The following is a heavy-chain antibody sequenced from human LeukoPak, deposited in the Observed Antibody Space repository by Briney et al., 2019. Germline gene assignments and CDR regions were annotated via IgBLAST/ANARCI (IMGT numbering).Heavy chain of an antibody. J-gene: IGHJ4*02. D-gene: IGHD2-21*01. CDR1: GGSFSGYY. CDR2: INHSGST. V-gene: IGHV4-34*01. Sequence: SETLSLTCAVYGGSFSGYYWSWLRRPPGQGLEWIGEINHSGSTNYNPSLRSRVTISVETSKNQFSLKLSSVTAADTAVYYCARGGKGFPLGLRFDYWGQGSLVTVSS. CDR3: ARGGKGFPLGLRFDY.